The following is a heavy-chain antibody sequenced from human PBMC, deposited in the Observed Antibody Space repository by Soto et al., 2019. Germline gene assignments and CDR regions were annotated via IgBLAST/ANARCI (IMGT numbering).Heavy chain of an antibody. D-gene: IGHD2-15*01. CDR1: GYTFTSYA. V-gene: IGHV1-3*01. CDR3: ARDCSGGSCYPDRYYFDY. CDR2: INAGNGNT. Sequence: ASVKVSCKAPGYTFTSYAMHWVRQAPGQRLEWMGWINAGNGNTKYSQKFQGRVTITRDTSASTAYMELSSLRSEDTAVYYCARDCSGGSCYPDRYYFDYWGQGTLVTVSS. J-gene: IGHJ4*02.